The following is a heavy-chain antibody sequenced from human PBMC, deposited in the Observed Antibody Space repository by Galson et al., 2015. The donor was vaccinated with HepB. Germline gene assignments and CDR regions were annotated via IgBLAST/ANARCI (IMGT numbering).Heavy chain of an antibody. CDR2: INAGNGNT. Sequence: SVKVSCKASGYTFTSYAMHWVRQAPGQRLEWMGWINAGNGNTKYSQKFQGRVTTTRDTSASTAYMELSSLRSEDTAVYYCARDIRGAGWFDPWGQGTLVTVSS. D-gene: IGHD3-16*01. CDR1: GYTFTSYA. J-gene: IGHJ5*02. CDR3: ARDIRGAGWFDP. V-gene: IGHV1-3*01.